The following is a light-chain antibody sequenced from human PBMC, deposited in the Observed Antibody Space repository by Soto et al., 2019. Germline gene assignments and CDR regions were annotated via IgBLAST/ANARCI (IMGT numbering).Light chain of an antibody. V-gene: IGKV3-20*01. CDR3: QQYGRSPWT. Sequence: EIVLTQSPGTLPFSPGERATLSCRASQSVRSTYLAWYQQKPGQAPRLLIHGASSRATGIPDRFSGSGSGTDFTLTISRLEPEDFAVYYCQQYGRSPWTFGQGTRVEIK. J-gene: IGKJ1*01. CDR1: QSVRSTY. CDR2: GAS.